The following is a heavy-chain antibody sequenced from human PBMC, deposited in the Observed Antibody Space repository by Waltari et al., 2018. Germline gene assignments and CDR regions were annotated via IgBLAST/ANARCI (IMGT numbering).Heavy chain of an antibody. CDR3: ASGSYSYGLGY. J-gene: IGHJ4*02. Sequence: EVQLVESGGGLVQPGGSLRLCCAASGFTFRRYGMNWVRQAPGKGLEWVSYISSSSSTIYYADSVKVRFTISRDNAKRSLYLQMNSLRAEDTAVYYCASGSYSYGLGYWGQGTLVTVSS. D-gene: IGHD5-18*01. CDR1: GFTFRRYG. V-gene: IGHV3-48*01. CDR2: ISSSSSTI.